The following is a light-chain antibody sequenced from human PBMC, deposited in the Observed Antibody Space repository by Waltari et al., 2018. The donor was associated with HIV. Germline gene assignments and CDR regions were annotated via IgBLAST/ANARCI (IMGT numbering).Light chain of an antibody. CDR2: KNN. V-gene: IGLV1-47*01. CDR3: GAWDDNLRGL. CDR1: DSTVGRHS. Sequence: QAVLTQTPSASASPGQKITISCSGSDSTVGRHSVYWYPQFPGRAPKLLLYKNNQRSSGVPDRFSGSKSGTSASLTISGLRSEDEGTYFCGAWDDNLRGLFGAGTKLTVL. J-gene: IGLJ2*01.